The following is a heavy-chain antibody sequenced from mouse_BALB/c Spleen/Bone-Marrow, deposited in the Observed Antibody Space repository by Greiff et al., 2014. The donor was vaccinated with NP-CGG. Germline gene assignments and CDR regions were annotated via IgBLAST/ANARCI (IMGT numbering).Heavy chain of an antibody. J-gene: IGHJ2*01. CDR3: VRAPPITSVVTRDY. V-gene: IGHV1S29*02. CDR2: IYPHTSDT. Sequence: EVQLQQSGPELVKPGASVKISCKASGYPFTDYNMHWVKQSHGKSLKWIGYIYPHTSDTGYNQKFRNKATLTVDISSSTAYMVLRSLTSEDSAVYYCVRAPPITSVVTRDYWGQGTTLTVSS. CDR1: GYPFTDYN. D-gene: IGHD1-1*01.